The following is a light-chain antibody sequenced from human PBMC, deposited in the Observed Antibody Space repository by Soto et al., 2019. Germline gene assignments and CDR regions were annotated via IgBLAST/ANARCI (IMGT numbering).Light chain of an antibody. J-gene: IGKJ4*01. V-gene: IGKV1-5*03. CDR1: QSISSG. Sequence: DIQMTQSPSTLSASVGDRVTITCRASQSISSGLAWYQQKPGKAPKFLISKASTLASGVPSRFSGSGSGTEFTLTISSLQPDDFATYFCQQYNTYPLTFVGGTEVDIK. CDR3: QQYNTYPLT. CDR2: KAS.